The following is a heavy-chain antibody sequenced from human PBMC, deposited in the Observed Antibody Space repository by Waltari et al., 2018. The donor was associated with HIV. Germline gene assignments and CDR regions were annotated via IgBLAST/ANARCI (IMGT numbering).Heavy chain of an antibody. V-gene: IGHV4-39*01. J-gene: IGHJ4*02. Sequence: QLQLQASGPGPVKPSETLSLTCTVSGGPLSSSSSYWGWIRQPPGKGLEWIGSIYYSGSTYYNPSLKSRVTISVDTSKNQFSLKLSSVTAADTAVYYCARADIVLMVYAPHFDYWGQGTLVTVSS. D-gene: IGHD2-8*01. CDR1: GGPLSSSSSY. CDR2: IYYSGST. CDR3: ARADIVLMVYAPHFDY.